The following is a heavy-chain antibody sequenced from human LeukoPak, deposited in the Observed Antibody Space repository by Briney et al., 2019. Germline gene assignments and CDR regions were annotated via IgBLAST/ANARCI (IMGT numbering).Heavy chain of an antibody. CDR1: GFTFSSYA. D-gene: IGHD6-13*01. J-gene: IGHJ4*02. CDR2: ISYDGSNK. CDR3: ARDDTAAGIADY. V-gene: IGHV3-30*04. Sequence: PGGSLRLSCAASGFTFSSYAMHWVRQAPGKGLEWVAVISYDGSNKNYADSVKGRFTISRDNSKNTLYLQMNSLRAEDTAVYYCARDDTAAGIADYWGQGTLVTVSS.